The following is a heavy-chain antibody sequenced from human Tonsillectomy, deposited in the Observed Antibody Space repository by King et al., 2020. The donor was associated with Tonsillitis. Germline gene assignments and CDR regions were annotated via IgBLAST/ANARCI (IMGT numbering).Heavy chain of an antibody. CDR2: INTNTGNP. D-gene: IGHD3-9*01. V-gene: IGHV7-4-1*02. J-gene: IGHJ4*02. CDR1: GYTFTTYA. Sequence: QVQLVESGSELKKPGASVKVSCKASGYTFTTYAMNWVRQAPGQGLEWMGWINTNTGNPTYAQGFTGRFVFSLDTSVSTAYLQISSLKAEDTAVYYCARDRDAILTCYYNGEPYFDYWGQGTLVTVSS. CDR3: ARDRDAILTCYYNGEPYFDY.